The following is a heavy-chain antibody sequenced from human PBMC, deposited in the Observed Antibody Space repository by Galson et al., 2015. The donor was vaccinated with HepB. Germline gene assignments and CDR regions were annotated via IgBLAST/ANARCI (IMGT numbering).Heavy chain of an antibody. Sequence: QSGAEVKKPGESLKISCKGSGYSFTSYWISWVRQMPGKGLEWMGRIDPSDSYTNYSPSFQGHVTISADKSISTAYLQWSSLKASDTAMYYCARRTVTTEGVIWFDPWGQGTLVTVSS. V-gene: IGHV5-10-1*01. CDR3: ARRTVTTEGVIWFDP. CDR1: GYSFTSYW. CDR2: IDPSDSYT. J-gene: IGHJ5*02. D-gene: IGHD4-17*01.